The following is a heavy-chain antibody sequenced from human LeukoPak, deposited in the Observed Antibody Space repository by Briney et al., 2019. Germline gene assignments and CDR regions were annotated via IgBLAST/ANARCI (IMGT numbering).Heavy chain of an antibody. V-gene: IGHV4-30-2*01. J-gene: IGHJ4*02. CDR3: ARLVAATGNFDY. Sequence: SQTLSLTCAVSGGSISSGGYSWSWIRQPPGKGLEWIGYIYHSGSTYYNPSLKSRVTISVDRSKNQFSLRLSSVTSADTAVYYCARLVAATGNFDYWGQGTLVTVSS. CDR2: IYHSGST. D-gene: IGHD6-13*01. CDR1: GGSISSGGYS.